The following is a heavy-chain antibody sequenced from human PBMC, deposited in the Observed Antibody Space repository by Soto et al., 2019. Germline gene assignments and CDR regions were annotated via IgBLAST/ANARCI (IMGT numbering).Heavy chain of an antibody. J-gene: IGHJ5*02. CDR2: IIPIFGTA. D-gene: IGHD2-15*01. CDR3: ARDGSGGFLPNWFDP. CDR1: GGTFSSYA. Sequence: ASVKVSCKASGGTFSSYAISWVRQAPGQGLEWMGGIIPIFGTANYTQKFQGRVTITADKSTSTAYMELSSLRSEDTAVYYCARDGSGGFLPNWFDPWGQGTLVTVSS. V-gene: IGHV1-69*06.